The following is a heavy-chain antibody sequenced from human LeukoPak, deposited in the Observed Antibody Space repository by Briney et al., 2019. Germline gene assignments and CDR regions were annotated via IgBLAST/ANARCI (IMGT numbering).Heavy chain of an antibody. CDR2: ISWNSGSI. CDR3: AKVVAAAGPFDY. CDR1: GFTFDDYA. Sequence: QTGGSLRLSCAASGFTFDDYAMHWVRQAPGKGLEWVSGISWNSGSIGYADSVKGRFTISRDNAKNSLYLQMNSLRAEDTALYYCAKVVAAAGPFDYWGQGTLVTVSS. J-gene: IGHJ4*02. D-gene: IGHD6-13*01. V-gene: IGHV3-9*01.